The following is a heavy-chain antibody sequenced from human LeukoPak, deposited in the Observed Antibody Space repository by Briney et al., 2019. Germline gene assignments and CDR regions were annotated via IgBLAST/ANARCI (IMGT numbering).Heavy chain of an antibody. J-gene: IGHJ4*02. Sequence: GGSLRLSCAASGFTFSYAWMRWLRQAPGKELEWVGRLKSITDGETTDCAAPVKGGFTISRDDSKNTLYLQMNSLKTDDTAVYYCTTILFYWGQGTLVTVSS. D-gene: IGHD2-15*01. CDR1: GFTFSYAW. CDR3: TTILFY. CDR2: LKSITDGETT. V-gene: IGHV3-15*01.